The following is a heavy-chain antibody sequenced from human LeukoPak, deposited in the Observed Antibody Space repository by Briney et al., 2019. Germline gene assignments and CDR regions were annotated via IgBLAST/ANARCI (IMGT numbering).Heavy chain of an antibody. J-gene: IGHJ4*02. Sequence: GSSVKVSCKASGGTFSSYAISWVRQAPGQGLEWMGGIIPIFGTANYAQKFQGRVTITADRSTSTAYMELNSLRAEDTAVYYCARDLIRGSGWSDYWGQGTLVTVSS. V-gene: IGHV1-69*06. CDR3: ARDLIRGSGWSDY. CDR2: IIPIFGTA. CDR1: GGTFSSYA. D-gene: IGHD6-19*01.